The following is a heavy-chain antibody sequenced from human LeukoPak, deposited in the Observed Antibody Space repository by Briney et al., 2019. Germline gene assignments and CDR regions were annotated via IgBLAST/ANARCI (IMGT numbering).Heavy chain of an antibody. CDR2: ISGSATGT. CDR1: GFTLSNYA. V-gene: IGHV3-23*01. J-gene: IGHJ3*02. CDR3: ANTRYYDSSGYYYPSVAFDI. Sequence: GGSLRLSCAASGFTLSNYAMTWVRQAPGKGLEWVSTISGSATGTYYADSVKGRFTISRDNSKNTLYLQMNSLRAEDTAVYYCANTRYYDSSGYYYPSVAFDIWGQGTMVTVSS. D-gene: IGHD3-22*01.